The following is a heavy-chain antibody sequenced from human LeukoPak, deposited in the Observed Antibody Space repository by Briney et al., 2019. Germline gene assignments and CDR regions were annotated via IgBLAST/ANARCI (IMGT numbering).Heavy chain of an antibody. V-gene: IGHV3-23*01. Sequence: GGSLRLSCAASGFTFSTCWMSWVRQAPGKGLEWVSAISGSGGSTYYADSVKGRFTISRDNSKNTLYLQMNSLRAEDTAVYYCAKAPSDSGSYSLFDYWGQGTLVTVSS. J-gene: IGHJ4*02. CDR1: GFTFSTCW. D-gene: IGHD1-26*01. CDR2: ISGSGGST. CDR3: AKAPSDSGSYSLFDY.